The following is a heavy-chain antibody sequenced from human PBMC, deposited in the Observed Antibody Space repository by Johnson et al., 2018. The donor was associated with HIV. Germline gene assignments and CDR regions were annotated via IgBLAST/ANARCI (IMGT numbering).Heavy chain of an antibody. V-gene: IGHV3-30*02. D-gene: IGHD3-22*01. J-gene: IGHJ3*02. CDR1: GFTFSSYG. Sequence: QVQLVESGGGVVQPGGSLRLSCAASGFTFSSYGMHWVRQAPGKGLEWVAFIRYDGSNKYYTDSVKGRFPLSRDNSKNTLYLQMNSLRAEDTAVYYCAKGPLYYYDSRLGSGAFDIWGQGTMVTVSS. CDR3: AKGPLYYYDSRLGSGAFDI. CDR2: IRYDGSNK.